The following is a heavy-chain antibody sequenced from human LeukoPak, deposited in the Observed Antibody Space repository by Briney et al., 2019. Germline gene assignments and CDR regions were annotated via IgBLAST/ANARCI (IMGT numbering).Heavy chain of an antibody. Sequence: GASVKVSCKASGYTFTGYYMHWVRQAPGQGLEWMGWINPNSGGTNYAQKFQGRVTMTRDTSTSTAYMELRSLRSDDTAVYYCARDRDSSSWYSLDYWGQGTLVTVSS. CDR1: GYTFTGYY. CDR2: INPNSGGT. CDR3: ARDRDSSSWYSLDY. D-gene: IGHD6-13*01. V-gene: IGHV1-2*02. J-gene: IGHJ4*02.